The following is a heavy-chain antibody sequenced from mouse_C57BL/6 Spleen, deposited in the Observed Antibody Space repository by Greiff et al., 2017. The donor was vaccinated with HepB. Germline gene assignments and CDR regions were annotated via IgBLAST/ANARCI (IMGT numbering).Heavy chain of an antibody. CDR1: GISITTGNYR. V-gene: IGHV3-5*01. CDR2: IYYSGTI. Sequence: DVQLVESGPGLVKPSQTVFLTCTVTGISITTGNYRWSWIRQFPGNKLEWIGYIYYSGTITYNPSLTSRTTITRDNPKNQFFLEMNSLTAEDTATYYCARAYYSNLSWYFDVWGTGTTVTVSS. D-gene: IGHD2-5*01. J-gene: IGHJ1*03. CDR3: ARAYYSNLSWYFDV.